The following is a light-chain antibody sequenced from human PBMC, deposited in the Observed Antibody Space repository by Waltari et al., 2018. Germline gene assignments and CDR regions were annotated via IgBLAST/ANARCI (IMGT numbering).Light chain of an antibody. CDR3: KQYNSYPDVT. Sequence: DIQMTQSPSTLSASVGDRVTITCRASQSISSWLAWYQEKPGKAPKLLIYDASSLESGVPSRFSGSGSGTEFTLTISSLQPDDFATYYCKQYNSYPDVTFGQGTKLEIK. J-gene: IGKJ2*01. CDR1: QSISSW. CDR2: DAS. V-gene: IGKV1-5*01.